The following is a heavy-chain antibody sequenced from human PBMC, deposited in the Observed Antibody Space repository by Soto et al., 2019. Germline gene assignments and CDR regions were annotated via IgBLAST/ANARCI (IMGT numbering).Heavy chain of an antibody. CDR1: GGTFSSYA. Sequence: QVQLVQSGAEVKKPGSSVKVSCKASGGTFSSYAISWVRQAPGQGLEWMGGIIPIFGTANYAQKFQGRVTITADESTRTANRELSSLRSENTAVYYCARDLLRWYRERGAFDIWGQGKMVPVSS. CDR2: IIPIFGTA. V-gene: IGHV1-69*01. D-gene: IGHD4-17*01. J-gene: IGHJ3*02. CDR3: ARDLLRWYRERGAFDI.